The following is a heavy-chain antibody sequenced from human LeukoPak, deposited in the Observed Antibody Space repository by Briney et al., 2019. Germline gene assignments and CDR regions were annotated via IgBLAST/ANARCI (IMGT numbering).Heavy chain of an antibody. CDR2: ISGSGITT. J-gene: IGHJ3*02. V-gene: IGHV3-11*01. D-gene: IGHD3-10*01. CDR3: ARDLSRGDAFDI. Sequence: GGSLRLPCAASGFTFSNYYMNWIRQTPGKGLEWVSYISGSGITTFYAESVEGRFTISRDNTKNSLFLQMDSLRVEDTAVYYCARDLSRGDAFDIWGQGTMVTVSS. CDR1: GFTFSNYY.